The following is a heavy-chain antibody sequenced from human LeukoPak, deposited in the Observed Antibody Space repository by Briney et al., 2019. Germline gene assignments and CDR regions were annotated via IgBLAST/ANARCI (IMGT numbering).Heavy chain of an antibody. CDR1: GYSFTSNY. V-gene: IGHV1-8*02. J-gene: IGHJ4*02. CDR3: ARGSGGY. CDR2: MNPNSGNT. Sequence: ASVKVSCKASGYSFTSNYIHWVRQATGQGLEWMGWMNPNSGNTGYAQKFQGRVTMTRNTSISTAYMELGSLRSEDTAVYYCARGSGGYWGQGTLVTVSS. D-gene: IGHD3-16*01.